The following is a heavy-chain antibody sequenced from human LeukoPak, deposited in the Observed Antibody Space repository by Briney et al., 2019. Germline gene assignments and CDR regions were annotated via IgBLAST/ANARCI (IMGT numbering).Heavy chain of an antibody. CDR1: GGSISSYS. V-gene: IGHV4-4*07. Sequence: SETLSLTCTVSGGSISSYSWRWIRQPARKGLEWIGRISTNGSSNYYPYLKIRVTMSVDTSKNQFSLKLSSVTAADMSVYYCARDPDLLYAFDIWGQGTMVTVSS. J-gene: IGHJ3*02. CDR3: ARDPDLLYAFDI. CDR2: ISTNGSS.